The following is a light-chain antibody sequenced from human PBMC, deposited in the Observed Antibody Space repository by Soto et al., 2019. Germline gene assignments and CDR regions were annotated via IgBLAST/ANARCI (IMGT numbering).Light chain of an antibody. CDR1: SSDVGSYNL. CDR2: EVS. CDR3: CSYAGPYVV. Sequence: QPVLTQPASVSGSPGQSITISCTGTSSDVGSYNLVSWYQQYPGKAPKLMIYEVSKRPSGVSNRFSGSKSGNTASLTISGLQAEDEADYYCCSYAGPYVVFGGGTKLTVL. J-gene: IGLJ2*01. V-gene: IGLV2-23*02.